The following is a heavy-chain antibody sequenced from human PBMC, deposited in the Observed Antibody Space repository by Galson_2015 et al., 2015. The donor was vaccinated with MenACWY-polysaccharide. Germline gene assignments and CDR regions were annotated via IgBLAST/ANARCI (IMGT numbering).Heavy chain of an antibody. J-gene: IGHJ4*02. V-gene: IGHV3-7*01. D-gene: IGHD1-1*01. CDR2: INQYGSEK. Sequence: SLRLSCAASGFTFNDFWLRWVRQAPGQGLEWVANINQYGSEKYYVDSVKGRFTISRDNAKNSLYLQMNSLRAEDTAVYYCARDGGRTIGSAQRGYWGQGTLVTVSS. CDR3: ARDGGRTIGSAQRGY. CDR1: GFTFNDFW.